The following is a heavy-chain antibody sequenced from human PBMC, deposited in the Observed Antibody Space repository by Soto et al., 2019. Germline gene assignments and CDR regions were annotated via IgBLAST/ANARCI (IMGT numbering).Heavy chain of an antibody. CDR3: ARGGYYYDSSGSYFEY. CDR1: GGTFSSYT. Sequence: ASVKVSCKASGGTFSSYTISWVRQAPGQGLEWMGWISAYNGNTNYAQKFQGRVTMTTDTSTSTAYMELRSLRSDDTAVYYCARGGYYYDSSGSYFEYWGQGTLVTVSS. D-gene: IGHD3-22*01. V-gene: IGHV1-18*01. CDR2: ISAYNGNT. J-gene: IGHJ4*02.